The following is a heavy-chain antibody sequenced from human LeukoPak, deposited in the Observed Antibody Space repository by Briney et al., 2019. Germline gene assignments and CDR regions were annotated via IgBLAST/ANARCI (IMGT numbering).Heavy chain of an antibody. CDR2: IYHSGST. Sequence: SETLSLTCAVSGGSISSGGYSWSWIRQPPGKGLEWIGYIYHSGSTYYNPSLKSRVTISVDRSKNQFSLKLSSVTAADTAVYYCARESGDLIPTIVVVPAASGMDVWGQGTTVTVSS. CDR3: ARESGDLIPTIVVVPAASGMDV. D-gene: IGHD2-2*01. V-gene: IGHV4-30-2*01. J-gene: IGHJ6*02. CDR1: GGSISSGGYS.